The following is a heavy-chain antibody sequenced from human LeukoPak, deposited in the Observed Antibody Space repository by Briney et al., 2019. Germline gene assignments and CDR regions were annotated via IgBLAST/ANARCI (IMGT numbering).Heavy chain of an antibody. D-gene: IGHD6-19*01. CDR1: GFTFSSYA. Sequence: GGSLRLSCAASGFTFSSYAMSWVRQAPGKGLEWVSAISGSGGSTYYADSVKGRFTISRDNSKNTLYLQMNSLRAEDTAVYYWAKGRSSPTPATTGSAPGGQEPLVPFSS. CDR3: AKGRSSPTPATTGSAP. J-gene: IGHJ5*02. CDR2: ISGSGGST. V-gene: IGHV3-23*01.